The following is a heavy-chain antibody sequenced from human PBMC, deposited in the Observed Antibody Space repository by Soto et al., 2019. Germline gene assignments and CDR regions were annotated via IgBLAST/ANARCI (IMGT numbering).Heavy chain of an antibody. V-gene: IGHV3-74*01. Sequence: EVQLVESGGGLLQPGGSLRLSCAVSGFTFSSPWMHWVRQAPGKGLVWVSRIDPDGSKTNYADSVKGRFTISRDNAKNTLYLQMNSLRPEDTAVYYCESGSRGKYYLDVWGNGTTVTVSS. D-gene: IGHD3-10*01. CDR2: IDPDGSKT. CDR3: ESGSRGKYYLDV. J-gene: IGHJ6*03. CDR1: GFTFSSPW.